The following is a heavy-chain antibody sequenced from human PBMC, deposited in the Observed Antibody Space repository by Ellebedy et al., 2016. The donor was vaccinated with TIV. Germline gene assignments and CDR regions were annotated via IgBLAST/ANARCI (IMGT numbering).Heavy chain of an antibody. CDR1: GYSITSYG. J-gene: IGHJ4*02. V-gene: IGHV1-2*04. Sequence: AASVKVSCKASGYSITSYGVSWVRQAPGQGLEWMGWINPNSGASKYAQKFQGWVIMTRDTSISTAYMELTRLTSDDTAVYYCARSTPTGTWFFDYWGQGTLVTVSS. D-gene: IGHD1-1*01. CDR3: ARSTPTGTWFFDY. CDR2: INPNSGAS.